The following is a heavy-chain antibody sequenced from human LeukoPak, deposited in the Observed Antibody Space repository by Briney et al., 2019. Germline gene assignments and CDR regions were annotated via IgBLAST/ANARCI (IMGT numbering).Heavy chain of an antibody. J-gene: IGHJ4*02. CDR2: IYYSGST. V-gene: IGHV4-59*01. CDR1: GGSISSYY. CDR3: ARAFKVGAIEN. Sequence: PSETLSLTCTVSGGSISSYYWSWIRQPPGKGLEWIGYIYYSGSTNYNPSLKSRVTISVDTSKNQFSLKLSSVTAADTAVYYCARAFKVGAIENWGQGTLVTVSS. D-gene: IGHD1-26*01.